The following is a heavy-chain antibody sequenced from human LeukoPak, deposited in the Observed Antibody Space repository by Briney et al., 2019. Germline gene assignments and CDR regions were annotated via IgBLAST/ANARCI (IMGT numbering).Heavy chain of an antibody. CDR1: GYTFTSYD. CDR3: ARDVQLAADGFDP. CDR2: ISAYNGNT. V-gene: IGHV1-18*01. D-gene: IGHD6-13*01. Sequence: ASVKVSCKASGYTFTSYDINWVRQATGQGLEWMGWISAYNGNTNYAQKLQGRVTMTTDTSTSTAYMELRSLRSDDTAVYYCARDVQLAADGFDPWGQGTLVTVSS. J-gene: IGHJ5*02.